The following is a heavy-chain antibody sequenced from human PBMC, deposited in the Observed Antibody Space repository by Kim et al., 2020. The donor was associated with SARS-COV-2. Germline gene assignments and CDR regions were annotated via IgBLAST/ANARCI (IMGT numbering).Heavy chain of an antibody. CDR1: GYSISSGYY. V-gene: IGHV4-38-2*02. Sequence: SETLSLTCTVSGYSISSGYYWGWIRQPPGKGLEWIGSIYYSGSTYYNPSLKSRVTISVDTSKNQFSLRLSSVTAADTAVYYCARDVDIVATTLDYWGQGTLVTVSS. CDR2: IYYSGST. J-gene: IGHJ4*02. CDR3: ARDVDIVATTLDY. D-gene: IGHD5-12*01.